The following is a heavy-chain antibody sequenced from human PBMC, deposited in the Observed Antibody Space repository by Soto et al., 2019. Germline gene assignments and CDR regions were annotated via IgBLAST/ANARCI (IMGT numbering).Heavy chain of an antibody. J-gene: IGHJ4*02. V-gene: IGHV1-2*02. CDR1: GYTFTSYY. CDR2: INPNSGGT. Sequence: GASVKVSCKASGYTFTSYYMHWVRQAPGQGLEWMGWINPNSGGTNYAQKFQGRVTMTRDTSISTAYMELSRLRSDDTAVYYCARDLTEYYYDSSGYYRFDYWGQGTLVTVSS. CDR3: ARDLTEYYYDSSGYYRFDY. D-gene: IGHD3-22*01.